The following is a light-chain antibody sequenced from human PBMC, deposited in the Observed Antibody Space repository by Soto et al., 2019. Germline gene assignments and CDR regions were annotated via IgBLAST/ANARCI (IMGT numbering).Light chain of an antibody. CDR1: QGISSY. Sequence: DIQMTQSPSSLSASVGDRVTMTCRASQGISSYLNWYQLKPGKAPQLLIYDASNLQSGVPSRFSGSGSGTDFTLTISSLQPEDFASYYCQQGHTLPWTFGQGNKVEIK. CDR2: DAS. CDR3: QQGHTLPWT. V-gene: IGKV1-39*01. J-gene: IGKJ1*01.